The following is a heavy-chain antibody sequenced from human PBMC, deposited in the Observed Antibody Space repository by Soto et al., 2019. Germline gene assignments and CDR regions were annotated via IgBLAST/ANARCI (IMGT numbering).Heavy chain of an antibody. D-gene: IGHD2-2*01. CDR3: ANIVVAPAALPLDV. Sequence: GGSLRLSCAASGFTFSSYAMHWVRQAPGKGLEWVAVISYDGSNKYYADSVKGRFSISRDNSKNTLYLQMNSLRAEDTAVYYCANIVVAPAALPLDVWGQGTTVTRLL. CDR1: GFTFSSYA. CDR2: ISYDGSNK. J-gene: IGHJ6*02. V-gene: IGHV3-30-3*01.